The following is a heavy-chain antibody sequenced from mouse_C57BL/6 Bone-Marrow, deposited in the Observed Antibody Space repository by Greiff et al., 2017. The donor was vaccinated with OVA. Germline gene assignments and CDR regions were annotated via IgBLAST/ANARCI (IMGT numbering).Heavy chain of an antibody. J-gene: IGHJ4*01. V-gene: IGHV5-6*01. CDR3: ARTKLPYAMDY. Sequence: EVQLVESGGDLVKPGGSLKLSCAASGFTFSSYGMSWVRQTPDKRLEWVATISSGGSYTYYPDSVKGRFTISRDNAKNTLYLQMSSLKAEDTAMDYCARTKLPYAMDYWGKGTSVTVSS. CDR1: GFTFSSYG. CDR2: ISSGGSYT.